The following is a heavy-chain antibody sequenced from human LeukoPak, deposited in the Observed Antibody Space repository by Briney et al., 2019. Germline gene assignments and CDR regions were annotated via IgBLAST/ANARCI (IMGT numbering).Heavy chain of an antibody. D-gene: IGHD1-26*01. CDR2: INHSGST. CDR3: AREYLTATPSRWERPGGAFDI. J-gene: IGHJ3*02. V-gene: IGHV4-34*01. Sequence: PSETLSLTCAVYGGSFSGYYWSWIRQPPGKGLEWIGEINHSGSTNYNPSLKSRVTISVDTSKNQFSLQLNSVTPEDTAVYYCAREYLTATPSRWERPGGAFDIWGQGTMVTVSS. CDR1: GGSFSGYY.